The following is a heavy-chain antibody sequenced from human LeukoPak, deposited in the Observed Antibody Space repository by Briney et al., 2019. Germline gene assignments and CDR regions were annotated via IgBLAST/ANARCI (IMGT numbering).Heavy chain of an antibody. CDR3: ARAGYCSGGSCYEAFDI. D-gene: IGHD2-15*01. V-gene: IGHV3-21*01. J-gene: IGHJ3*02. Sequence: GGSLRLSCAASGFTFSSYSMNWVRQALGKGLEWVSSISSSSSYIYYADSVKGRFTISRDNAKNSLYLQMNSLRAEDTAVYYCARAGYCSGGSCYEAFDIWGQGTMVTVSS. CDR2: ISSSSSYI. CDR1: GFTFSSYS.